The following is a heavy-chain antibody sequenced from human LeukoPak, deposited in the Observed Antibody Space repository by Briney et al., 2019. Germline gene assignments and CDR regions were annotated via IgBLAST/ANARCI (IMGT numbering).Heavy chain of an antibody. D-gene: IGHD6-19*01. V-gene: IGHV3-23*01. J-gene: IGHJ6*04. CDR1: GFSFSSYA. CDR3: AKDHQPTPSWLAPDTARREGAPV. Sequence: GGSLRLSCATSGFSFSSYAMSWVRQAPGKGLEWVSAMSSSDDGRYYAASVRGRFTISRDNARDSLYLQMNSLRAEDTAVYYCAKDHQPTPSWLAPDTARREGAPVWGKGTTVTVSS. CDR2: MSSSDDGR.